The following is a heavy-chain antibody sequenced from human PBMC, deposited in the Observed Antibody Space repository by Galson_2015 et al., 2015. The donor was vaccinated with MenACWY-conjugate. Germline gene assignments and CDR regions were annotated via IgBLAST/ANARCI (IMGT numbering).Heavy chain of an antibody. Sequence: LRLSCAASGITFSSNAMNWVRQAPGKGLEWVSGIGTGGGTYYADSVKGRFTISRDNSKNMVYLQMSSLRAEDTAIYYCAKFKYSTSWSNTHGMDVWGQGTTVTVSS. CDR3: AKFKYSTSWSNTHGMDV. J-gene: IGHJ6*02. D-gene: IGHD2-2*01. CDR1: GITFSSNA. V-gene: IGHV3-23*01. CDR2: IGTGGGT.